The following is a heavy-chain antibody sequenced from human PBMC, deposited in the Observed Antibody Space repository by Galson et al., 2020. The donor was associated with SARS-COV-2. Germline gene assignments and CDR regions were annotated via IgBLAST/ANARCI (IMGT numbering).Heavy chain of an antibody. CDR2: IRYDGSNK. V-gene: IGHV3-30*02. J-gene: IGHJ4*02. CDR3: SQLSGWYEDYFDY. Sequence: GGSLRLSCAASGFTFSSYGMHWVRQAPGKGLEWVAFIRYDGSNKYYADSVKGRFTISRDNSKNTLYLQMNSLRAEDTAVYYCSQLSGWYEDYFDYGGQGTLVTVSS. CDR1: GFTFSSYG. D-gene: IGHD6-19*01.